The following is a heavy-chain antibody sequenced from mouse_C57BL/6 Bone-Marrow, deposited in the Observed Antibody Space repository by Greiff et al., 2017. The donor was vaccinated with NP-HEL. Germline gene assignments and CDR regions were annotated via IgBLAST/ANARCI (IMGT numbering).Heavy chain of an antibody. D-gene: IGHD1-1*01. CDR1: GYTFTSYW. CDR2: IYPGNSDT. V-gene: IGHV1-5*01. Sequence: EVQLQESGTVLARPGASVKMSCKTSGYTFTSYWMHWVKQRPGQGLEWIGAIYPGNSDTSYNQKFKGKAKLTAVTSASTAYMELSSLTNEDSAVYYCTRPFYYYGSSYGAYWGQGTLVTVSA. CDR3: TRPFYYYGSSYGAY. J-gene: IGHJ3*01.